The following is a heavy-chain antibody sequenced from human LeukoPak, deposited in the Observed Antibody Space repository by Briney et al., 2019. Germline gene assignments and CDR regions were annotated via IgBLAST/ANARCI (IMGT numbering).Heavy chain of an antibody. CDR2: ITRSGSAR. CDR1: GFTFSSYS. Sequence: PGGSLRLSCAASGFTFSSYSMNWVRQAPGKGLEWLSYITRSGSARYYADAVKGRFTISRDNAKNSLYLQMNSLRAEDTAVYYCATQWELHPAFWGQGTLVTVSS. D-gene: IGHD1-26*01. V-gene: IGHV3-48*01. CDR3: ATQWELHPAF. J-gene: IGHJ4*02.